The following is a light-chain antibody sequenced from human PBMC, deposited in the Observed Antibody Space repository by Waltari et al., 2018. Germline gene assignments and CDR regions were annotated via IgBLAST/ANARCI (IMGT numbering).Light chain of an antibody. V-gene: IGKV2-30*01. CDR1: ESLVSSDGNTY. CDR2: KVS. Sequence: DVVMTQSPLSLPVTLGQAASISCRSSESLVSSDGNTYFNWFHQRPGQPPRRLFYKVSNRDSGVPDRFSGSGSGTDLTLTISRVEAEDVGVYYCMQGIHRPWTFGQGTKVEIK. J-gene: IGKJ1*01. CDR3: MQGIHRPWT.